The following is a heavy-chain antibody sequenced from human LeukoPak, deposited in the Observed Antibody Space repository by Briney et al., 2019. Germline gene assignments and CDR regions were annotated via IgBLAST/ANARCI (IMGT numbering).Heavy chain of an antibody. Sequence: ASVKVSCKASGYTFTGYYMHWVRQAPGRGLEWMGWINPNSGGTNYAQKFQGRVTMTRDTSISTAYMELSRLRSDDTAVYYCARAPHYYGSGSYFLYWGQGTLVTVSS. D-gene: IGHD3-10*01. CDR2: INPNSGGT. V-gene: IGHV1-2*02. CDR3: ARAPHYYGSGSYFLY. CDR1: GYTFTGYY. J-gene: IGHJ4*02.